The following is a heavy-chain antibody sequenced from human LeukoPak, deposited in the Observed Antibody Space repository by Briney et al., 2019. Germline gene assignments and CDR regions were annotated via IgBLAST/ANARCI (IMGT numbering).Heavy chain of an antibody. CDR3: VRDDGVAPYDY. V-gene: IGHV3-23*01. J-gene: IGHJ4*02. D-gene: IGHD3-10*01. CDR1: GFTFSSYA. Sequence: GGSLRLSCAASGFTFSSYAMSWVRQAPGKGLEWVSAISGSGGSTYYADSVKGRFTISRDNSKNTLYLQMNSLRAEDTAVYYCVRDDGVAPYDYWGQGTLVTVSS. CDR2: ISGSGGST.